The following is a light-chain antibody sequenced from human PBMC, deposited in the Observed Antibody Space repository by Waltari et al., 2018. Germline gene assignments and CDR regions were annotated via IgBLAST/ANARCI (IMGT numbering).Light chain of an antibody. V-gene: IGLV3-19*01. CDR2: AKK. CDR3: YSRDSRDTTGDQYV. CDR1: RPRKNF. J-gene: IGLJ1*01. Sequence: SSELTQDPPVSVALGQTVRITCQGSRPRKNFASLSQQRPGQAPLLVIFAKKNRPSGIPDRFSGSSSGDTASLTITGAQAEDEADYYCYSRDSRDTTGDQYVFGTGTKVTVL.